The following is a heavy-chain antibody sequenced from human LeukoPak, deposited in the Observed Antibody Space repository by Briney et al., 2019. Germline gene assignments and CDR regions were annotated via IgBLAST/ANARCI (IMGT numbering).Heavy chain of an antibody. J-gene: IGHJ4*02. CDR2: IYSGGST. V-gene: IGHV3-53*01. Sequence: PGGSLRLSCAASGFTVSSNYMSWVRQAPGKGLEWVSVIYSGGSTYYADSVKGRFTISRDNSKNTLYLQLNSLRAEDTAIYYCAKLQVLADSFDYWGQGALVTVSS. D-gene: IGHD2-8*02. CDR1: GFTVSSNY. CDR3: AKLQVLADSFDY.